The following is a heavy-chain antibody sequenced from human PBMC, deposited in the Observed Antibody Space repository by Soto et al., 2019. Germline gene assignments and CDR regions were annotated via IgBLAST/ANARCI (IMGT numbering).Heavy chain of an antibody. CDR1: DGTISSLCYS. CDR2: IYYSGST. V-gene: IGHV4-31*09. CDR3: ATVPPRIGGVFTEMPT. D-gene: IGHD2-21*01. J-gene: IGHJ5*02. Sequence: TMPLTYTVSDGTISSLCYSWTWKNKHPGKGLEWIGYIYYSGSTYYKPSLKSRVTISVDKSNNEFSLSLTSVTAADTAVDYCATVPPRIGGVFTEMPTWGKGILVPVSS.